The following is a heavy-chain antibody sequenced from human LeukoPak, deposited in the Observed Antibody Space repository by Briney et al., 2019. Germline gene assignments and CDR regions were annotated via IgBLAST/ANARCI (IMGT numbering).Heavy chain of an antibody. J-gene: IGHJ6*02. CDR2: INSDGSST. V-gene: IGHV3-74*01. CDR3: ARDNGYYWRYYYGMDV. CDR1: GFTFSSYA. Sequence: PGGSLRLSCAASGFTFSSYAMSWVRQAPGKGLVWVSRINSDGSSTSYADSVKGRFTISRDSAKNTLYLQMNSLRAEDTAVYYCARDNGYYWRYYYGMDVWGQGTTVTVSS. D-gene: IGHD3-22*01.